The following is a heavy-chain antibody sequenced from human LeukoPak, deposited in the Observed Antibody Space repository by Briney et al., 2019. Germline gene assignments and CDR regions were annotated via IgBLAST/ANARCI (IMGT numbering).Heavy chain of an antibody. CDR3: ASHPGGWIQLSY. V-gene: IGHV3-48*04. CDR2: ISSSGSTI. Sequence: GGSLRLSCAASGFTFSSYSMHWVRQAPGKGLEWISYISSSGSTIYYADSVKGRFTISRDNAKNSLYLQMNSLRAEDTAVYYCASHPGGWIQLSYWGQGTLVTVSS. D-gene: IGHD5-18*01. CDR1: GFTFSSYS. J-gene: IGHJ4*02.